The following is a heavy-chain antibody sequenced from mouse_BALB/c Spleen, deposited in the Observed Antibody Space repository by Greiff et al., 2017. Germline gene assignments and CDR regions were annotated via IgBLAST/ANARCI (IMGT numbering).Heavy chain of an antibody. CDR3: ARHRGSTMITTDFDY. Sequence: EVKLVESGGDLVKPGGSLKLSCAASGFTFSSYGMSWVRQTPDKRLEWVATISSGGSYTYYPDSVKGRFTISRDNAKNTLYLQMSSLKSEDTAMYYCARHRGSTMITTDFDYWGQGTTLTVSS. CDR1: GFTFSSYG. J-gene: IGHJ2*01. D-gene: IGHD2-4*01. CDR2: ISSGGSYT. V-gene: IGHV5-6*01.